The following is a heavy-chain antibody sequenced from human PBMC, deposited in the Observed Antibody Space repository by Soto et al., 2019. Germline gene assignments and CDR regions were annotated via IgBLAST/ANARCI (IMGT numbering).Heavy chain of an antibody. CDR2: IYHSGST. CDR1: GVSISSSNW. CDR3: ARCYGSGSSYYYYYGMDV. D-gene: IGHD3-10*01. Sequence: SETLSLTCAVSGVSISSSNWWSWVRQPPGKGLEWIGEIYHSGSTNYNPSLKSRVTISVDKSKNQFSLKLSSVTAADTAVYYCARCYGSGSSYYYYYGMDVWDQGTTGTVSS. V-gene: IGHV4-4*02. J-gene: IGHJ6*02.